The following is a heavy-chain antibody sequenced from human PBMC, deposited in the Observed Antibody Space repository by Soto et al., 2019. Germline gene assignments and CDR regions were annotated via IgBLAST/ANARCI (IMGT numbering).Heavy chain of an antibody. D-gene: IGHD1-7*01. V-gene: IGHV5-10-1*01. CDR1: GYSLSNYC. CDR2: IDPSDSHT. CDR3: ARHRNWDLRQSLDY. J-gene: IGHJ4*02. Sequence: GEPLKISCEGSGYSLSNYCISWVRQMPGKGLEWMGKIDPSDSHTTYSPSFQGHVTFSLDKSIKTAYLQWSGLRASDTAIYYCARHRNWDLRQSLDYWGQGTLVTVSS.